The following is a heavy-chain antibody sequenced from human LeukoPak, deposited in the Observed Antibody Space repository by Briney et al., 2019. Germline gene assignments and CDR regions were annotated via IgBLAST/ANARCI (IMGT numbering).Heavy chain of an antibody. CDR1: GFTFSNYA. V-gene: IGHV3-23*01. J-gene: IGHJ5*02. CDR2: ISGGGGST. Sequence: GGSLRLSCAASGFTFSNYAMNWVRQAPGKGLEWVSGISGGGGSTYYADYVKGRFTISRDNSKNTLYLQMDRLRAEDTALYSCAKGSGINHYHWIDPWGQGTLVTVSS. CDR3: AKGSGINHYHWIDP. D-gene: IGHD1-14*01.